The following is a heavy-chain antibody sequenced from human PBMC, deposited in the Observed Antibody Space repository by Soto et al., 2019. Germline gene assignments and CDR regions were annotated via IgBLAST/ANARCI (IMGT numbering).Heavy chain of an antibody. V-gene: IGHV1-8*01. Sequence: GASVKVSCKASGYTFTSYDINWVRQATGQGLEWMGWMNPNSGNTGYAQKFQGRVTMTRNTSISTAYMELSSLRSEDTAVYYCARPRGRSWTPGYYYYGMDVWGQGTTVTVSS. D-gene: IGHD6-13*01. CDR1: GYTFTSYD. CDR3: ARPRGRSWTPGYYYYGMDV. J-gene: IGHJ6*02. CDR2: MNPNSGNT.